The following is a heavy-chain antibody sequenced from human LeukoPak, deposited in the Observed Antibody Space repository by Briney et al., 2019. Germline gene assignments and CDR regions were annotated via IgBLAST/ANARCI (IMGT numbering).Heavy chain of an antibody. D-gene: IGHD5-18*01. V-gene: IGHV4-31*03. CDR3: ARDVGYSYGYWFDP. CDR1: GGSISSGGYY. CDR2: IYYSGST. Sequence: SETLSLTCTVSGGSISSGGYYWSWIRQHPGKGLEWLGYIYYSGSTYYNPSLKSRVTISVDTFKNQFSLKLSSVTAADTAVYYCARDVGYSYGYWFDPWGQGTLVTVSS. J-gene: IGHJ5*02.